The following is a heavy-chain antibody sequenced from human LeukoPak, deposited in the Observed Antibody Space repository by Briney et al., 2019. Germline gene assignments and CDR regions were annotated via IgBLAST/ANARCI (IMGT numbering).Heavy chain of an antibody. Sequence: NPSETLSLTCTVSGGSISSYYWSWIRQPPGKGLEWIGYIYYSGSTNYNPSLKSRVTISVDTSKNQFSLKLSSVTAADTAVYYCARCYYDSSTDAFDIWGQGTMVTVSS. CDR1: GGSISSYY. D-gene: IGHD3-22*01. J-gene: IGHJ3*02. CDR3: ARCYYDSSTDAFDI. V-gene: IGHV4-59*12. CDR2: IYYSGST.